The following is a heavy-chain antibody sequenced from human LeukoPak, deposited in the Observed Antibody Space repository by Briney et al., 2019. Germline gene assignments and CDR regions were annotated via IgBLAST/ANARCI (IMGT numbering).Heavy chain of an antibody. D-gene: IGHD3-22*01. V-gene: IGHV3-23*01. Sequence: GGSLRLSCAASGFSFSNYAMNWVRQAPGKGLEWVSGISGSGGRTYYADSVKGRFSISRDNSKNTLYLQMNSLRAEDTAVYYCARDGSLAPPTYYYDSSGADWGQGTLVTVSS. CDR3: ARDGSLAPPTYYYDSSGAD. CDR2: ISGSGGRT. CDR1: GFSFSNYA. J-gene: IGHJ4*02.